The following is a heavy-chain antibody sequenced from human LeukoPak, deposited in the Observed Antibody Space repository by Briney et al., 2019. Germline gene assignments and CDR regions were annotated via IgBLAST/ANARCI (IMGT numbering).Heavy chain of an antibody. D-gene: IGHD6-13*01. Sequence: GGSLTLSCSASGFTFSSYAMSWLRQAPAKGLEWVSAISVIGGNTYYAASVKGRFTISRDNSKNTLYLQMNSLRAEDTAVYYCAKGSAAAGTTSLGFDYWGQGTLVTVSS. CDR2: ISVIGGNT. CDR1: GFTFSSYA. V-gene: IGHV3-23*01. CDR3: AKGSAAAGTTSLGFDY. J-gene: IGHJ4*02.